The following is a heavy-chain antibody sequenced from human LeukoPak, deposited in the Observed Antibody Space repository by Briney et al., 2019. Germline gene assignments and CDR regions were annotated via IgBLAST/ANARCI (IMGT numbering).Heavy chain of an antibody. Sequence: SETLSLTCTVSGDSISSGSYYWSWIRQPAGKGLEWIGRISTSGTTNYNPSFKSRVTISVDTSKNQFSLKLSSVTAADTAVYYCARSGSGYLRYCFDYWGQGTLVTVSS. J-gene: IGHJ4*02. D-gene: IGHD5-12*01. CDR1: GDSISSGSYY. CDR3: ARSGSGYLRYCFDY. V-gene: IGHV4-61*02. CDR2: ISTSGTT.